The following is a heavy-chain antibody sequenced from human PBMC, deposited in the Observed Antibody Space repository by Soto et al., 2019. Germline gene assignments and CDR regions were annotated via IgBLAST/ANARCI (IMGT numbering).Heavy chain of an antibody. CDR1: GGSISSGGYS. V-gene: IGHV4-30-2*01. J-gene: IGHJ3*02. Sequence: SETLSLTCAVSGGSISSGGYSWSWIRQPPGKGLEWIGYIYHSGSTYYNPSLKSRVTISVDRSKNQFSLKLSSVTAADTAVYYCARLDGTVTRTFDIWGQGTMVTVSS. CDR3: ARLDGTVTRTFDI. CDR2: IYHSGST. D-gene: IGHD4-17*01.